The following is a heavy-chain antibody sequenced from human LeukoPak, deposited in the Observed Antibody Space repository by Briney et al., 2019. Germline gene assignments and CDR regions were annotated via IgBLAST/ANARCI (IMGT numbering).Heavy chain of an antibody. CDR2: IYTSGST. Sequence: PSETLSLTCTVSGGSISSGSYYWSWIRQPAGKGLEWIGRIYTSGSTNYNPSLKSRVTISVDTSKNQFSLKLSSVTAADTAVYYCARGTRGAFDIWGQGTMVTVSS. V-gene: IGHV4-61*02. J-gene: IGHJ3*02. CDR1: GGSISSGSYY. CDR3: ARGTRGAFDI. D-gene: IGHD1-1*01.